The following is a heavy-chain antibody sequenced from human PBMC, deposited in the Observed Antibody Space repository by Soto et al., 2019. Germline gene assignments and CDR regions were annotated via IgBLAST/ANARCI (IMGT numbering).Heavy chain of an antibody. Sequence: PSATLSLPCPFSGGSISSYYWRWIRQPPGKGLEWIGYIYYSGSTNYNPSLKSRVTISVDTSKNQFSLKLSSVTAADTAVYSCARDLSGGTRPWFDYWGQGTLVTVSS. CDR1: GGSISSYY. CDR2: IYYSGST. V-gene: IGHV4-59*01. D-gene: IGHD1-1*01. J-gene: IGHJ4*02. CDR3: ARDLSGGTRPWFDY.